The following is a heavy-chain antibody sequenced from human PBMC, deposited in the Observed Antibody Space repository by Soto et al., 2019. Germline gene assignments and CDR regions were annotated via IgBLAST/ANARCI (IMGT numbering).Heavy chain of an antibody. J-gene: IGHJ5*02. Sequence: SQTLSLTCAISVDSVSSNSAAWNCIRQSPSRCLEWPGRTYYRSKWYNDYAVSVKSRITINPDTSKNQFSLQLNSVTHVDTAVYYCARAERLAAAGTPSPMNWFDPWGPGTLVTVSS. CDR2: TYYRSKWYN. CDR1: VDSVSSNSAA. V-gene: IGHV6-1*01. D-gene: IGHD6-13*01. CDR3: ARAERLAAAGTPSPMNWFDP.